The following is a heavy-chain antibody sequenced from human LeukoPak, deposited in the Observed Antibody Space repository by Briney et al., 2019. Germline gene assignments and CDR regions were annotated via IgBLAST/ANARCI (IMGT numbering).Heavy chain of an antibody. V-gene: IGHV4-34*01. J-gene: IGHJ4*02. CDR2: INHSGST. CDR3: ARASRKGYYYGSGIDY. Sequence: PSETLSLTCAVYGGSFSGCYWSWIRQPPGKGLEWIGEINHSGSTNYNPSLKSRVTISVDTSKNQFSLKLSSVTAADTAVYYCARASRKGYYYGSGIDYWGQGTLVTVSS. CDR1: GGSFSGCY. D-gene: IGHD3-10*01.